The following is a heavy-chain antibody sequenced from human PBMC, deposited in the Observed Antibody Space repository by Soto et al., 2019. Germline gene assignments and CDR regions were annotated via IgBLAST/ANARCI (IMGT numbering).Heavy chain of an antibody. Sequence: QLQLQESGSGLVKPSQTLSLTCAVSGGSISSGGYSWSCIRQPPGKGLEWIGYIYHSGSTYYNPSLKSRVNISADRSKNQFSLKLSSVTAADTAVYYCAAGGGLPRYYWGQGTLVTFST. CDR3: AAGGGLPRYY. CDR2: IYHSGST. J-gene: IGHJ4*02. CDR1: GGSISSGGYS. D-gene: IGHD5-12*01. V-gene: IGHV4-30-2*01.